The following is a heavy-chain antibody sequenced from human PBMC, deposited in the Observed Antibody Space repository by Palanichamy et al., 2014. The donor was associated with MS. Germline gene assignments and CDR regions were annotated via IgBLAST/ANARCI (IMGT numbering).Heavy chain of an antibody. CDR3: ARGAYTWSFDY. Sequence: GRALVQPGGSLRLSCTVSGFTFSTNYMSWLRQTPLKGLECVSVIYSGGSTYHAESVKGRFTISRDNSKNTLYLQMNSLRVEDTGLYFCARGAYTWSFDYWGQGTLVTVSS. D-gene: IGHD2-8*02. CDR2: IYSGGST. CDR1: GFTFSTNY. J-gene: IGHJ4*02. V-gene: IGHV3-66*02.